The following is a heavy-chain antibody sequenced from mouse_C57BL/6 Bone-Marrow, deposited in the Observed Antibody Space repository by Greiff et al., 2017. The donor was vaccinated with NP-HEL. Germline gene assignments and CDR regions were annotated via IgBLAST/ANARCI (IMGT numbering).Heavy chain of an antibody. J-gene: IGHJ3*01. CDR2: ISYDGSN. CDR3: AREPYFGGVAY. V-gene: IGHV3-6*01. Sequence: EVKLMESGPGLVKPSQSLSLTCSVTGYSITSGYYWNWIRQFPGNKLEWMGYISYDGSNNYNPSLKNRISITRDTSKNQFFLKLNSVTTEDTATYYCAREPYFGGVAYWGQGTLVTVSA. D-gene: IGHD2-10*01. CDR1: GYSITSGYY.